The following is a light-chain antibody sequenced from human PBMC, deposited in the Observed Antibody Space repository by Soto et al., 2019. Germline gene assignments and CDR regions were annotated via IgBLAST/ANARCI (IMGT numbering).Light chain of an antibody. Sequence: DIQMTQSPSSLSASVGDRVTFTCQASQDITYYLNWFQQRPGKAPKLLITDASILRTGVPSRFSAGGSGTYFSFTISSLQPDDVATYYCEQYYSLPYTFGPGTRLEI. J-gene: IGKJ2*01. V-gene: IGKV1-33*01. CDR3: EQYYSLPYT. CDR2: DAS. CDR1: QDITYY.